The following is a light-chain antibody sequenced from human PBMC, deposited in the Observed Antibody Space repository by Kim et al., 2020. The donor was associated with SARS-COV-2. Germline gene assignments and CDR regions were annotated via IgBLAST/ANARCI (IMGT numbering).Light chain of an antibody. J-gene: IGLJ2*01. V-gene: IGLV2-8*01. CDR1: HSDIGRFNY. CDR3: SSYTDSDTLV. CDR2: EVT. Sequence: QSALTQPPSASGSPGQSVTITCTGTHSDIGRFNYVSWYHHHPGRASKLIIYEVTRRPSGVPDRFSGSKSANTASLTVSGLQTEDEADYYCSSYTDSDTLVFGGGTQLTVL.